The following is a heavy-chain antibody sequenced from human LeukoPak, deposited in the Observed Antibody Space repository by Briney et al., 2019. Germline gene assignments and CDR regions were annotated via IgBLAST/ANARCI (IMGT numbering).Heavy chain of an antibody. CDR3: ARALVEPNTFYYYYSYV. J-gene: IGHJ6*03. CDR1: GGSISSGDYY. V-gene: IGHV4-30-4*08. D-gene: IGHD2-2*01. CDR2: IYYSGST. Sequence: SQTLSLTCTVSGGSISSGDYYWSWIRQPPGKGLEWIGYIYYSGSTYYNPSLKRRVTISVDTSKNQFSLKRSSVSAADTAVYYCARALVEPNTFYYYYSYVWGKGTTVTVS.